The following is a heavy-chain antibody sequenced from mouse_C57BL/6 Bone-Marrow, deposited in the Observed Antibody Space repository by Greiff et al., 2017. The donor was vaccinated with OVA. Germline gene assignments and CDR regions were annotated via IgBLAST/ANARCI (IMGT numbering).Heavy chain of an antibody. CDR1: GFNIKDDY. Sequence: EVQVVESGAELVRPGASVKLSCTASGFNIKDDYMHWVKQRPEQGLAWIGWIDPENGDTEYASKFQGKATITADTSSNTAYLQLSSLTSEDTAVYYCTTSYYGSSLYYFDYWGQGTTLTVSS. CDR3: TTSYYGSSLYYFDY. J-gene: IGHJ2*01. D-gene: IGHD1-1*01. CDR2: IDPENGDT. V-gene: IGHV14-4*01.